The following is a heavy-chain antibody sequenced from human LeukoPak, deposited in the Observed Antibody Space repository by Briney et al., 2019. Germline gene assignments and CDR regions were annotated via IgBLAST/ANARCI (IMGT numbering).Heavy chain of an antibody. CDR1: GFTFSSYW. V-gene: IGHV3-74*01. Sequence: PGGSLRLSCAASGFTFSSYWMHWVRQAPGKGLVWVSRINSDGSSTSYADSVKGRFTISKDNAKNTLYLQMNSLRAEDTAVYYCARDGYCSSTSCYYFDYWGQGTLVTVSS. CDR2: INSDGSST. J-gene: IGHJ4*02. CDR3: ARDGYCSSTSCYYFDY. D-gene: IGHD2-2*01.